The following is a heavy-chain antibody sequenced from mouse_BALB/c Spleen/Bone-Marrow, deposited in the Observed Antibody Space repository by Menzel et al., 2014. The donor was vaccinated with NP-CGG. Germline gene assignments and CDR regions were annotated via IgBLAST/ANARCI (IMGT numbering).Heavy chain of an antibody. J-gene: IGHJ4*01. CDR2: IDPANGNT. Sequence: VQLQQSGAELVKPGASVKLSCTASGLNIKDTYMHWVKQRPEQGLEWIGRIDPANGNTKYDPKFQGKATITADTSSNTAYLQLSSLTSEDTAVYYCARERDYDYAYGMDYWGQGTSVTVSS. CDR1: GLNIKDTY. V-gene: IGHV14-3*02. CDR3: ARERDYDYAYGMDY. D-gene: IGHD2-4*01.